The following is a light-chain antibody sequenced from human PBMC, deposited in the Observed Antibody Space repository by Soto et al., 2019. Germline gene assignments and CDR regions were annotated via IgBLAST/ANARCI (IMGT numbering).Light chain of an antibody. Sequence: EIVMTQSPATLSVSPGERATLSCRASQSVSSNLAWYQQKPGQAPRLLIYGASTRATGIPARFSGSGSGTECTLTVSSLQSEDFAVYYCKQYNTWPWTFGQGTKVEI. V-gene: IGKV3-15*01. CDR2: GAS. CDR1: QSVSSN. J-gene: IGKJ1*01. CDR3: KQYNTWPWT.